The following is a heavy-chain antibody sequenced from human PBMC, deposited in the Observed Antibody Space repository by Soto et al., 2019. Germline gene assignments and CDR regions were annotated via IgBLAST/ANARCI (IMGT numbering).Heavy chain of an antibody. CDR2: ISHSGST. V-gene: IGHV4-30-2*01. D-gene: IGHD6-6*01. J-gene: IGHJ4*02. Sequence: QLQLQESGSGLVKPSQTLSLTCAVSGGSISSGGYSWSWIRQPPGKGPEWIGYISHSGSTYYNPSLKSRVTISADRSKNQFSLKLSSVTAADTAMYYCASGSHVPHYWGQGTLVTVSS. CDR1: GGSISSGGYS. CDR3: ASGSHVPHY.